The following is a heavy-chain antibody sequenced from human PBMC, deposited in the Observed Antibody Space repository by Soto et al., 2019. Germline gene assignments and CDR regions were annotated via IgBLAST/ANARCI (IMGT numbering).Heavy chain of an antibody. D-gene: IGHD5-18*01. CDR1: GYTFTSYY. V-gene: IGHV1-46*01. CDR3: ARAIVGGYSYGWVDY. J-gene: IGHJ4*02. Sequence: ASVKVSCKASGYTFTSYYMHWVRQAPGQVLEWMGIINPSGGSTSYAQKFQGRVTMTRDTSTSTVYMELSSLRSEDTAVYYCARAIVGGYSYGWVDYWGQGTLVTVSS. CDR2: INPSGGST.